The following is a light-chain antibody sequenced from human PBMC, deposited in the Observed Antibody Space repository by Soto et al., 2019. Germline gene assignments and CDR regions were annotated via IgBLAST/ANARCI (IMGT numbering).Light chain of an antibody. CDR1: SSDVGAYNY. Sequence: QAVVTQPASVSGSPGQSITISCTGTSSDVGAYNYVSWYQQHPGKAPKLLIYDVSNRPSGVSSRFSGSKSGNTASLTISGLQAEDEADYYCSSYTSSSPFVFGTGTKVTVL. V-gene: IGLV2-14*01. CDR3: SSYTSSSPFV. J-gene: IGLJ1*01. CDR2: DVS.